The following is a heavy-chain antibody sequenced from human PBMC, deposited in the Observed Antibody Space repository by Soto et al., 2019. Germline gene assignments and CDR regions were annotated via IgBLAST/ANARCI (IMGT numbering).Heavy chain of an antibody. V-gene: IGHV2-5*02. J-gene: IGHJ3*01. CDR1: GFSLSTSGVG. D-gene: IGHD2-2*01. Sequence: QITLKESGPALVNPTQTLTLTCTFSGFSLSTSGVGVGWIRQPPGKALEWLALIYWDGEKRYSPSQKSRLAITTDTSKNQLVLTMTNLDPVDTATYYCAHFIVVPSSDVFDVWGQGTMVAVSS. CDR3: AHFIVVPSSDVFDV. CDR2: IYWDGEK.